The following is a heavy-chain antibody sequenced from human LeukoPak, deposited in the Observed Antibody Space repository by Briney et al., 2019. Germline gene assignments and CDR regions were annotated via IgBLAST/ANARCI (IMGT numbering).Heavy chain of an antibody. CDR3: ARRGYYGLGNDLRFDP. CDR2: IHYAGRT. J-gene: IGHJ5*02. Sequence: SETLSRTCSGSGGSSNSYYWNWLPQRPGQGLECFGYIHYAGRTNYKPSLESRATITVASTKNQFFVMRSFVNADNTAYYCCARRGYYGLGNDLRFDPWGQGTLVTDCS. D-gene: IGHD3-10*01. CDR1: GGSSNSYY. V-gene: IGHV4-59*08.